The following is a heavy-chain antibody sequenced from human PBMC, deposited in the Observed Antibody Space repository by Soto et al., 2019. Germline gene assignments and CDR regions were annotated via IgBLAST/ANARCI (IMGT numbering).Heavy chain of an antibody. Sequence: QVQLVESGGGVVQPGRSLRLSCAASGFTFSSYAMHWVRQAPGKGLEWVAVISYDGSNKYYADSVKGRFTISRDNSKNTLYLQMNSLRAEDTAVYYCARVHLLRFLEWSIWGVDYWGQGTLVTVSS. D-gene: IGHD3-3*01. CDR1: GFTFSSYA. V-gene: IGHV3-30-3*01. J-gene: IGHJ4*02. CDR3: ARVHLLRFLEWSIWGVDY. CDR2: ISYDGSNK.